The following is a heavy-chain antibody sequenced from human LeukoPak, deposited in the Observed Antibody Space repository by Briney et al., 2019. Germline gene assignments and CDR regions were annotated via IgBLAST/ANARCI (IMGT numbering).Heavy chain of an antibody. CDR1: GFTFSSYG. Sequence: GGSLRLSCAASGFTFSSYGMHWVRQAPGKGLEWEAVISYDGSNKYYADSVKGRFTISRDNSKNTLYLQMNSLRAEDTAVYYCAKTDTAMEFDYWGQGTLVTVSS. J-gene: IGHJ4*02. D-gene: IGHD5-18*01. CDR2: ISYDGSNK. CDR3: AKTDTAMEFDY. V-gene: IGHV3-30*18.